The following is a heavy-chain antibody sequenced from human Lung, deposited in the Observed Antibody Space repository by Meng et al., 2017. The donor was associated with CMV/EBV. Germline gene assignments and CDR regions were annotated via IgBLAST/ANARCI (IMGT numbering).Heavy chain of an antibody. D-gene: IGHD3-3*01. Sequence: GXXLVXPTQTLTLACTFSGFSLSDSGEGVGWIRQPPGKALEWLALIFWNDDKRYSPFLKTRLTITKDTSRNQVVLTMTNVDPVDTAIYYCARLRFLELSEYWGHGTLVTVSS. CDR2: IFWNDDK. J-gene: IGHJ4*01. CDR3: ARLRFLELSEY. CDR1: GFSLSDSGEG. V-gene: IGHV2-5*01.